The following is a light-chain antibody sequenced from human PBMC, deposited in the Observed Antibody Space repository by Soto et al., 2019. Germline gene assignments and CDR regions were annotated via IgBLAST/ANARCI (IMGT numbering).Light chain of an antibody. Sequence: DIQMTQSPSSLSASVGDRVTITCRASRGIRHYLAWYQQRPGRVPKLLIYDASSLESGVPSRFSGSGSGTEFTLTISSLQPDDFATYYCQQYITYSWTFGQGTKVDNK. CDR3: QQYITYSWT. CDR1: RGIRHY. V-gene: IGKV1-16*01. CDR2: DAS. J-gene: IGKJ1*01.